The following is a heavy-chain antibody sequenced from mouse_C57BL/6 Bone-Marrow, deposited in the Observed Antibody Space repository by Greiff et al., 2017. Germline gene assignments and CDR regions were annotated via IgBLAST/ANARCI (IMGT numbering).Heavy chain of an antibody. CDR3: TLLLRSWFAY. J-gene: IGHJ3*01. D-gene: IGHD1-1*01. V-gene: IGHV14-1*01. CDR2: IDHEDGDT. Sequence: VHVTQSGAELVRPGASVKLSCTASGFNIKDYYIHWVKQRPEQGLEWIGRIDHEDGDTEYAPKFQGKATMTADTSSNTAYLQLSSLTSEDTAVYYCTLLLRSWFAYWGQGTLVTGSA. CDR1: GFNIKDYY.